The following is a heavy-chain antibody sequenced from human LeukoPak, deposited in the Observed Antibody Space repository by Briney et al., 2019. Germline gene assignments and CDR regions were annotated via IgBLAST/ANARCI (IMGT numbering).Heavy chain of an antibody. J-gene: IGHJ3*02. CDR1: GFTFSSNA. D-gene: IGHD5-18*01. CDR2: ISFDGNNK. CDR3: ARDPKGGYSYGWGAFDI. V-gene: IGHV3-30*04. Sequence: QAGGSLRLSCAASGFTFSSNAMHWVRQAPGKGLEWVAIISFDGNNKYYADSVEGRFTISRDNSKNTLYLKMNSLRTEDTAMYYCARDPKGGYSYGWGAFDIWGHGTMVTVSS.